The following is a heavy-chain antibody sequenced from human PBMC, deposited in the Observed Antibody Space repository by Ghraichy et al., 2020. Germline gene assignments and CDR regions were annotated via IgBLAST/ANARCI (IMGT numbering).Heavy chain of an antibody. V-gene: IGHV1-69*06. CDR2: IIPIFGTA. Sequence: SVKVSCKASGGTFSSYAISWVRQAPGQGLEWMGGIIPIFGTANYAQKFQGRVTITADKSTSTAYMELSSLRSEDTAVYYCARGDTGYYYMDVWGKGTTVTVSS. D-gene: IGHD5-18*01. J-gene: IGHJ6*03. CDR1: GGTFSSYA. CDR3: ARGDTGYYYMDV.